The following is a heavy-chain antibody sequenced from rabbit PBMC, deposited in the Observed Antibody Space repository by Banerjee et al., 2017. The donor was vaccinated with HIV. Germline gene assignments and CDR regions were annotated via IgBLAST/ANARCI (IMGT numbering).Heavy chain of an antibody. J-gene: IGHJ4*01. CDR2: IYARSAGST. D-gene: IGHD6-1*01. V-gene: IGHV1S45*01. CDR3: ARSGWTDYDYDYSTFTL. Sequence: QEQLVEYGGDLVQPEGSLTLTCKASGLDFSSSNWIYWVRQAPGKGLEWIAYIYARSAGSTYYASWAKGRFTISRTSSTTVTLQMTSLTAADTATYFCARSGWTDYDYDYSTFTLWGPGTLVTVS. CDR1: GLDFSSSNW.